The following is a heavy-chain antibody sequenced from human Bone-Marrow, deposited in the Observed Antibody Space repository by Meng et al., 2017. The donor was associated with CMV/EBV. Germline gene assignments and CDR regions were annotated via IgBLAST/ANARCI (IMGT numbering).Heavy chain of an antibody. CDR3: ARDSGYYPDY. V-gene: IGHV4-39*07. CDR2: IYYSGST. Sequence: GSLRLSCTVSGGSISSSSYYWGWIRQPPGKGLEWIGSIYYSGSTYYNPSLKSRVTISVDTSKNQFSLKLSSVTAADTAVYYCARDSGYYPDYWGQGTLVTVSS. D-gene: IGHD6-25*01. CDR1: GGSISSSSYY. J-gene: IGHJ4*02.